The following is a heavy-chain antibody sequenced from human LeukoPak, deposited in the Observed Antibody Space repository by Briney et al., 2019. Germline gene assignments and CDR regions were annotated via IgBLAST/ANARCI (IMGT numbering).Heavy chain of an antibody. CDR1: GYDFANSW. D-gene: IGHD5-24*01. CDR2: IYPRDSDT. CDR3: ARGERAMATRKAGFDY. J-gene: IGHJ4*02. V-gene: IGHV5-51*01. Sequence: GESLKISCTASGYDFANSWIGWVRQMPGKGPEWRGIIYPRDSDTIYSPSFQGQVTISADKSIRTAYLQWSSLTASDTAMYYCARGERAMATRKAGFDYWGQGTLVTVSS.